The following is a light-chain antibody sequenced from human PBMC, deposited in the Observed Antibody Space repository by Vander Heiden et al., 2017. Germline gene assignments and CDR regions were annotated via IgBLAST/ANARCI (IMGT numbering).Light chain of an antibody. CDR1: QSISSY. Sequence: DIQMTQSPSSLSASVGDRVTITCRASQSISSYLNWYQQKPGKAPKLLIYAASSLQSGVPSRFSGSGSGTDFTLTISRLQPDDFATYYCQQSDSTPHTFGQGTKVEIK. J-gene: IGKJ1*01. CDR3: QQSDSTPHT. CDR2: AAS. V-gene: IGKV1-39*01.